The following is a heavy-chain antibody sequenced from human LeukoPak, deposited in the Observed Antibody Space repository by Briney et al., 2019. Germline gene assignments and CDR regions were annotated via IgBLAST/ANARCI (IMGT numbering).Heavy chain of an antibody. J-gene: IGHJ4*02. CDR2: IYHSGST. CDR1: GYAISSGYY. CDR3: ARVSEDYYDSSGYRLDY. D-gene: IGHD3-22*01. V-gene: IGHV4-38-2*02. Sequence: PSETLSLTCTVSGYAISSGYYWGWIRQPPGKGLEWIGSIYHSGSTYYNPSLNSRVTISVDTSKNQSPLKLSSVTAADTAVYYCARVSEDYYDSSGYRLDYWGQGTLVTVSS.